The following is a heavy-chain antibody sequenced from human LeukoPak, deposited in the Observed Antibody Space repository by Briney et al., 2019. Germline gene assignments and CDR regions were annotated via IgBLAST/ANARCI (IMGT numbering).Heavy chain of an antibody. CDR3: ARDLMYSSGWYPHFDY. Sequence: SETLSLTCTVSGGSISSYYWGWIRQAPGKGLEWIGYIYYSGSTNYNPSLKSRVTISVDTSKNQFSLKLSSVTAADTAVYYCARDLMYSSGWYPHFDYWGQGTLVTVSS. CDR1: GGSISSYY. J-gene: IGHJ4*02. V-gene: IGHV4-59*12. CDR2: IYYSGST. D-gene: IGHD6-19*01.